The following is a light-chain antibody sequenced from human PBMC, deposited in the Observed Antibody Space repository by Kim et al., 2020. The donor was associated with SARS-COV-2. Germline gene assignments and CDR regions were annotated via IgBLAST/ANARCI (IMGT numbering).Light chain of an antibody. V-gene: IGLV1-47*02. Sequence: QRVTISCSRSSTNISSYYVYWYQLPPRTAPKLLIYSNDQRPSGVPDLFAGSKSGTTASLAISALRSEDEADYSCATWDDTLSAWVFGGGTKVTVL. CDR1: STNISSYY. J-gene: IGLJ3*02. CDR3: ATWDDTLSAWV. CDR2: SND.